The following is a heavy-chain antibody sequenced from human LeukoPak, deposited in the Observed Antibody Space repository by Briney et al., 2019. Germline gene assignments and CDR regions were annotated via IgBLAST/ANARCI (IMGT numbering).Heavy chain of an antibody. J-gene: IGHJ5*02. CDR2: INHSGST. CDR3: ARGGRVVVVPAAIEGWFDP. D-gene: IGHD2-2*02. CDR1: GGSFSGYY. V-gene: IGHV4-34*01. Sequence: SETLSLTCAVYGGSFSGYYWSWIRQPPGKGLEGIGEINHSGSTNYNPSLKSRVTISVDTSKNQFSLKLSSVTAADTAVYYCARGGRVVVVPAAIEGWFDPWGQGTLVTVSS.